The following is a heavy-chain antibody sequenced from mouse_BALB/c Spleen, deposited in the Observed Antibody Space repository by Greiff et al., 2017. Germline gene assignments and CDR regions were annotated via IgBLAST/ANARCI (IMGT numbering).Heavy chain of an antibody. D-gene: IGHD2-14*01. J-gene: IGHJ4*01. CDR3: ASDRYDYGGYAMDY. CDR1: GFTFSSYG. CDR2: INSNGGST. V-gene: IGHV5-6-3*01. Sequence: EVKLVESGGGLVQPGGSLKLSCAASGFTFSSYGMSWVRQTPDKRLELVATINSNGGSTYYPDSVKGRFTITRDNAKNTLYLQMSSLKSEDTAMYYCASDRYDYGGYAMDYWGQGTSVTVSS.